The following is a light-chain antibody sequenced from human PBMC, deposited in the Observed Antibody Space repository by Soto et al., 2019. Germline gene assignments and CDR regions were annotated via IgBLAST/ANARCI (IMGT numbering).Light chain of an antibody. CDR3: QHYGRSGA. CDR1: QSVSNNY. Sequence: EIVLTQSPGDQSRSRGERASLCWRASQSVSNNYLASYQQKPGQAPRLLIYGASNRATGIPDRFSGSGSGKDITLSVSRMEPEPLAGYLWQHYGRSGAIGLGTKVEIK. V-gene: IGKV3-20*01. CDR2: GAS. J-gene: IGKJ1*01.